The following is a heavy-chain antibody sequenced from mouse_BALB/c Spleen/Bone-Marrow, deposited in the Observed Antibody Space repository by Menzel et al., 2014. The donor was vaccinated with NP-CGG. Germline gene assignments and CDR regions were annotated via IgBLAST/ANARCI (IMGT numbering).Heavy chain of an antibody. CDR2: LWGGGST. CDR3: ARNTGTWGFGY. D-gene: IGHD3-3*01. J-gene: IGHJ2*01. CDR1: GFSLSRYS. V-gene: IGHV2-6-4*01. Sequence: VQGVESGPGLVAPSQSLSITCTVSGFSLSRYSVHWVRQPPGKGLEWLGMLWGGGSTDYNLTLKSRLSISMDNSRSQVFIKMSGLQTDDTAMYYCARNTGTWGFGYWGQGTPLTVSP.